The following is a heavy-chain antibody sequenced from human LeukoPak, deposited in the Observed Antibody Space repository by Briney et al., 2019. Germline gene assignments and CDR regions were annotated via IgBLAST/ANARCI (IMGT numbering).Heavy chain of an antibody. Sequence: GGSLRLSCAASGFTFSSYWMSWVRQAPGKGLEWVANIKQDGSEKYYVDSVKGRFTISRDNAKNSLYLQMNSLRAEDTAVYYCARAHYYYGSGSYLGNWFDPWGQGTLVTVSS. CDR1: GFTFSSYW. J-gene: IGHJ5*02. V-gene: IGHV3-7*03. CDR2: IKQDGSEK. D-gene: IGHD3-10*01. CDR3: ARAHYYYGSGSYLGNWFDP.